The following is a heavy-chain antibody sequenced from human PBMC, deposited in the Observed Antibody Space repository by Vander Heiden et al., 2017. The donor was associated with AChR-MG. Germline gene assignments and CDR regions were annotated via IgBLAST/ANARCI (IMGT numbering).Heavy chain of an antibody. CDR1: GGSFSGYY. CDR3: ARVSSITIFGVDLGYYGMDV. Sequence: QVQLQQWGAGLLTPSETLSLTCAVYGGSFSGYYWSWIRQPPGKGLEWIGEINHSGSTNYNPSLKSRVTISVDTSKNQFSLKLSSVTAADTAVYYCARVSSITIFGVDLGYYGMDVWGQGTTVTVSS. CDR2: INHSGST. J-gene: IGHJ6*02. V-gene: IGHV4-34*01. D-gene: IGHD3-3*01.